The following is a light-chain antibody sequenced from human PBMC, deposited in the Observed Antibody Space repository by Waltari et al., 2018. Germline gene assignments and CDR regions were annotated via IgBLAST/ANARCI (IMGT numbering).Light chain of an antibody. CDR1: QSVKNN. CDR2: QSS. V-gene: IGKV1-5*03. CDR3: QEYDSLPVT. Sequence: DVQMTQSPSSLSAYVRDRVIITCRASQSVKNNLACYQQKPGKAPKVLVHQSSRLESGVPSRFSGSGYGTEFTLTISSLQPDDFATYYCQEYDSLPVTFGGGTKVEIK. J-gene: IGKJ4*01.